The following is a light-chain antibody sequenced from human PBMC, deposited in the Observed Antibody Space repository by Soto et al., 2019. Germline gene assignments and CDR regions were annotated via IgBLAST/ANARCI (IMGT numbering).Light chain of an antibody. V-gene: IGKV1-5*03. CDR3: QQYNSYLRT. CDR1: QSISSW. CDR2: KAS. J-gene: IGKJ1*01. Sequence: DIQITQSPSTLSASVGDRVTITCRASQSISSWLAWYQQKPGKAPKLLIYKASSLESGVPSRFRGSGSGTEFTLTISRLQPDDFETYYCQQYNSYLRTFGQGTKVDIK.